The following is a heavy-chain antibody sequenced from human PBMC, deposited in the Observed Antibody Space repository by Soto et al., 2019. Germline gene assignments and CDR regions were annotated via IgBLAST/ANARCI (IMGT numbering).Heavy chain of an antibody. CDR2: IYYSGST. D-gene: IGHD2-21*01. CDR1: GGSISSGDYY. J-gene: IGHJ3*02. V-gene: IGHV4-30-4*01. Sequence: PSETLSLTGTVSGGSISSGDYYWSWIRQPPGKGLEWIGYIYYSGSTYYNPSLKSRVTISVDTSKNQFSLKLSSVTAADTAVYYCARVFSISAPDAFDIWGQGTMVTVSS. CDR3: ARVFSISAPDAFDI.